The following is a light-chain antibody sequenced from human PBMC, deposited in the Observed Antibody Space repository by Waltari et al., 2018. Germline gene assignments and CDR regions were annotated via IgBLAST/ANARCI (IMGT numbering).Light chain of an antibody. J-gene: IGLJ2*01. CDR3: NSRDSSGNHLV. CDR1: CLRRHY. V-gene: IGLV3-19*01. CDR2: GKN. Sequence: SSELPQDPAVSVALGQTVRITCQGACLRRHYASWYQQKPGQAPVLVIYGKNNRPSGIPDRFSGSSSGNTASLTITGAQAEDEADYYCNSRDSSGNHLVFGGGTKLTVL.